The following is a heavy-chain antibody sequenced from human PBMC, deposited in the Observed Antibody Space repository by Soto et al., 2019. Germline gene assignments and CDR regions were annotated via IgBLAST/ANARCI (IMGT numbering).Heavy chain of an antibody. D-gene: IGHD3-10*01. Sequence: GESLKIFCKGSGYSFTSYWIGWVRQMPGKGLEWMGIIYPGDSDTRYSPSFQGQVTISADKSISTAYLQWSSLKASDTAMYYCARQVPNYYGSGSPASDYYYYYGMDVWGQGTTVTVSS. CDR1: GYSFTSYW. J-gene: IGHJ6*02. CDR3: ARQVPNYYGSGSPASDYYYYYGMDV. V-gene: IGHV5-51*01. CDR2: IYPGDSDT.